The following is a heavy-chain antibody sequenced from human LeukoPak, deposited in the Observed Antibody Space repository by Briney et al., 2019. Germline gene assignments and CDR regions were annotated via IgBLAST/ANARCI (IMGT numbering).Heavy chain of an antibody. D-gene: IGHD1-26*01. Sequence: PSETLSLTCTVSGGSISGSDYYWGWIRQPPGKGLEGIGSIYYSGSTNYNPSLKSRVTISVDTSKNQFSLKLSSVTAADTAVYYCARRYSGSYSNWFDPWGQGTLVTVSS. CDR1: GGSISGSDYY. CDR2: IYYSGST. CDR3: ARRYSGSYSNWFDP. V-gene: IGHV4-39*07. J-gene: IGHJ5*02.